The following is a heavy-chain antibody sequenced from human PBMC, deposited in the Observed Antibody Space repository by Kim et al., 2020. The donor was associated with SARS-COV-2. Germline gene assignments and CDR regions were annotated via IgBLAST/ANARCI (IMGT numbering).Heavy chain of an antibody. V-gene: IGHV3-30*04. CDR3: ARDPSLRYFDWSLVSWYFDL. CDR1: GFTFSSYA. CDR2: ISYDGSNK. J-gene: IGHJ2*01. D-gene: IGHD3-9*01. Sequence: GGSLRLSCAASGFTFSSYAMHWVRQAPGKGLEWVALISYDGSNKYYADSVKGRFTISRDNSKNTLYLQMNSLRAEDTAVYYCARDPSLRYFDWSLVSWYFDLWGRGTLVTVSS.